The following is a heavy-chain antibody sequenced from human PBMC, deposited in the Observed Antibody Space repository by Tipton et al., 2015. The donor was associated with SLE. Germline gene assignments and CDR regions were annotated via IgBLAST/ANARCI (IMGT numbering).Heavy chain of an antibody. CDR1: GGSFSGYY. J-gene: IGHJ3*02. CDR3: AAVWYYDFGWDDAFDI. Sequence: TLSLTCAVYGGSFSGYYWSWIRQPPGKGLEWIGEINHSGSTNYNPSLKSRVTISVDTSKNQFSLKLSSVTAADTAVYYCAAVWYYDFGWDDAFDIWGQGTLVTVSS. D-gene: IGHD3-3*01. CDR2: INHSGST. V-gene: IGHV4-34*01.